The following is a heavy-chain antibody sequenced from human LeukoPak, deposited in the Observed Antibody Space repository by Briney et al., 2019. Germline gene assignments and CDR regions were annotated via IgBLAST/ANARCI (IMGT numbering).Heavy chain of an antibody. CDR3: ARHPPYYYGSGSSYYFDY. J-gene: IGHJ4*02. CDR2: IYPGDSGT. CDR1: GYSFTSYW. Sequence: GESLKISCKGSGYSFTSYWIGWVRQMPGKGLEWMGIIYPGDSGTRYSPSFQGQVTISADKSTSTAYLQWSSLKASDTAMYYCARHPPYYYGSGSSYYFDYWGQGTQVTVSS. V-gene: IGHV5-51*01. D-gene: IGHD3-10*01.